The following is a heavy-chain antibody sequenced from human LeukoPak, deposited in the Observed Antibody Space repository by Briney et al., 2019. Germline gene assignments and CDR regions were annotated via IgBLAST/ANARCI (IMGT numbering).Heavy chain of an antibody. CDR1: GFTFDEYG. D-gene: IGHD3-10*01. CDR3: VRSITMFQH. Sequence: PGGSLRLSCAASGFTFDEYGMSGVRQAPGKGLEWISGISLNGGSSGYADSVTGRFTISRDNAKNSLYLQMNSLRAEDTALYFCVRSITMFQHWGQGTLVSVSS. V-gene: IGHV3-20*04. J-gene: IGHJ1*01. CDR2: ISLNGGSS.